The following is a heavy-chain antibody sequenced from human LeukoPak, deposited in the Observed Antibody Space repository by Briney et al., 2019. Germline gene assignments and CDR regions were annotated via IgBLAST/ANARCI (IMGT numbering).Heavy chain of an antibody. V-gene: IGHV4-59*01. J-gene: IGHJ4*02. D-gene: IGHD5-18*01. CDR1: GASISSYY. Sequence: SETLSLTCTVSGASISSYYWSWIRQPPGKGLEWIGYISYSGSTNYNPSLKSRVTISVDTSKNQFSLKLSSVTAADTAVYYCARVLRYSYGPPAGGYFDYWGQGTLVTVSS. CDR3: ARVLRYSYGPPAGGYFDY. CDR2: ISYSGST.